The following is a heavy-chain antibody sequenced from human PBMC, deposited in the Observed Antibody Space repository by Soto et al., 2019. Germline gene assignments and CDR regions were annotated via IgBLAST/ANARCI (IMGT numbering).Heavy chain of an antibody. D-gene: IGHD3-22*01. CDR3: AEETYYYDSSIDF. Sequence: GGSLRLSCAASGFTFSSYGMHWVRQAPGKGLEWVAVISYDGSNKYYADSVKGRFTISRDNSKNTLYLQMNSLRAEDTAVYYCAEETYYYDSSIDFSGQGTLVTVSS. J-gene: IGHJ4*02. V-gene: IGHV3-30*18. CDR1: GFTFSSYG. CDR2: ISYDGSNK.